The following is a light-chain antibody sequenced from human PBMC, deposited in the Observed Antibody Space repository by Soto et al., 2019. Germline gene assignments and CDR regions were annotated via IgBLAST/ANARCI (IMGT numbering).Light chain of an antibody. CDR2: DAS. J-gene: IGKJ4*01. CDR3: KQRSNWRRT. Sequence: EIVVTQSPATLSLSPGERATLSCRATQSVRSSLAWYLQQPGQAPRLLIYDASKRATGIPARFSGSGSGTDFTLTISSLGPEDFAVYYCKQRSNWRRTFGGGTKVDIK. CDR1: QSVRSS. V-gene: IGKV3-11*01.